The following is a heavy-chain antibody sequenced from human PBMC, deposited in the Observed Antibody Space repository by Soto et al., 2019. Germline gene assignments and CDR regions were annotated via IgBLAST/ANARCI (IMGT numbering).Heavy chain of an antibody. J-gene: IGHJ4*02. Sequence: PGGSLRLSCAGSGFTFRNNAMSWVRQTPGKGLEWVSGISGSGDTTYNADSVKGRFTLSRDNSKSTLFLQMNNLRSDDTAVYYCARDQVVPAAGDPTIDYWGQGTLVTVSS. CDR3: ARDQVVPAAGDPTIDY. D-gene: IGHD2-2*01. V-gene: IGHV3-23*01. CDR1: GFTFRNNA. CDR2: ISGSGDTT.